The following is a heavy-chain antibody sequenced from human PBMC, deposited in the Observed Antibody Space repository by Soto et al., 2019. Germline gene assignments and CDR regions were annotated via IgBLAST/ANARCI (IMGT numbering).Heavy chain of an antibody. V-gene: IGHV4-4*07. CDR3: ARSYRASDAFDI. J-gene: IGHJ3*02. CDR1: GGSISSYY. CDR2: IYTSGST. D-gene: IGHD3-10*01. Sequence: SETLSLTCTVSGGSISSYYWSWIRQPAGKGLEWIGRIYTSGSTNYNPSLKSRVTMSVATSKNQFSLKLSSATAAATAAYYCARSYRASDAFDICGQGTRVTVSS.